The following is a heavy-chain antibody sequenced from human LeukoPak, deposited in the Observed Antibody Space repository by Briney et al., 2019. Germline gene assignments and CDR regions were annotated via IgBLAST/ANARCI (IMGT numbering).Heavy chain of an antibody. V-gene: IGHV4-59*01. CDR1: GGSISSYY. CDR3: ARTLYGGNSYKYHYAMDV. CDR2: IYYSGST. J-gene: IGHJ6*02. Sequence: SETLSLTCTVSGGSISSYYWSWIRQPPGKGLEWIGYIYYSGSTNYNPSLKSRVTISVDTSKNQFSLKLSSVTAADTAVYYCARTLYGGNSYKYHYAMDVWGQGTTVTVSS. D-gene: IGHD4-23*01.